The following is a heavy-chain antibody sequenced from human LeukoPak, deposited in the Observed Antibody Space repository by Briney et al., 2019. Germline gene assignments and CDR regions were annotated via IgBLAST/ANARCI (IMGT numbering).Heavy chain of an antibody. D-gene: IGHD1-26*01. CDR2: ISSSSSYI. V-gene: IGHV3-21*01. CDR1: GFTFSSYS. CDR3: ARGAIVGATLFDY. J-gene: IGHJ4*02. Sequence: PGGSLRLSCAASGFTFSSYSMNWVRQAPGKGLEWVSSISSSSSYIYYADSVKGRFTISRDNAKNSLYLQMDSLRAEDTAVYYCARGAIVGATLFDYWGQGTLVTVFS.